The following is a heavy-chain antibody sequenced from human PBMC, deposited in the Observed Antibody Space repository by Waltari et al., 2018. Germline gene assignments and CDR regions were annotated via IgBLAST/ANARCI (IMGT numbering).Heavy chain of an antibody. D-gene: IGHD4-4*01. CDR1: GYSLAELS. V-gene: IGHV1-24*01. J-gene: IGHJ6*02. CDR3: HGTGLQPYKYGMDV. Sequence: HVQLVQSGAEVKKPGDSVKVSCKVSGYSLAELSMHWVRQAPGKGLEWMGGFDPEEGETIYARKLQGRVTVTEDTSTDTAFMELSSLRSEDTAVYYCHGTGLQPYKYGMDVWGQGTTVTVSS. CDR2: FDPEEGET.